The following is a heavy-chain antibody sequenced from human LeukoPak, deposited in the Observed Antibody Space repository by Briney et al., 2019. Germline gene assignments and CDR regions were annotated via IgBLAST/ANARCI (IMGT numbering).Heavy chain of an antibody. D-gene: IGHD3-22*01. Sequence: SETLSLTCTVSGYSVSSGYYWSWIRQPAGKGLEWIGRIYTSGSTNYNPSLKSRVTMSVDTSKNQFSLKLSSVTAADTAVYYCARDRYYYDSSGYGVYFDYWGQGTLVTVSS. CDR1: GYSVSSGYY. J-gene: IGHJ4*02. CDR2: IYTSGST. CDR3: ARDRYYYDSSGYGVYFDY. V-gene: IGHV4-4*07.